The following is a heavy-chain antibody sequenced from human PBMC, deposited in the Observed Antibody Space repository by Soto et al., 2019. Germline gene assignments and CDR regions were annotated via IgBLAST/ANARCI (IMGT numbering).Heavy chain of an antibody. CDR3: ATDNYGMDV. CDR2: ISGGGGST. J-gene: IGHJ6*02. CDR1: GFTFSSSA. V-gene: IGHV3-23*01. Sequence: GGFLRLSCAASGFTFSSSAMNWVRQAPGKGLEWVSAISGGGGSTDYADSVKGRFTISRDISKNTLFMQMNSLRAEDTAVYYCATDNYGMDVWGQGTTVTVSS.